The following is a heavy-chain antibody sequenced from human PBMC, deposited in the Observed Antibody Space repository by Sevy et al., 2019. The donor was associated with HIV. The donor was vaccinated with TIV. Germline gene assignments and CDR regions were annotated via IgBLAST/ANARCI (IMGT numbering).Heavy chain of an antibody. CDR2: IYYSGST. Sequence: SETLSLTCTVSGGSISSYYWSWIRQPPGKGLEWIGYIYYSGSTNYNPSLKSRVTISVDTSKNQFPLKLSSVTAADTAVYYCARVPPAYYYDSSGYYFDYWGQGTLVTVSS. D-gene: IGHD3-22*01. CDR3: ARVPPAYYYDSSGYYFDY. J-gene: IGHJ4*02. V-gene: IGHV4-59*01. CDR1: GGSISSYY.